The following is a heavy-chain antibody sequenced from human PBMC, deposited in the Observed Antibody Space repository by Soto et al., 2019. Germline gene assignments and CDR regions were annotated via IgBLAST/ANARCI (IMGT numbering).Heavy chain of an antibody. D-gene: IGHD4-4*01. CDR3: ARGYSNREPHAFDI. J-gene: IGHJ3*02. V-gene: IGHV1-69*06. CDR2: IIPIFGTA. Sequence: SVKVSCKASGGTFSSYAISWVRQAPGQGLEWMGGIIPIFGTANYAQKFQGRVTITADKSTSTAYMELSSLRSEDTAVYYCARGYSNREPHAFDIWGQGTMVTVSS. CDR1: GGTFSSYA.